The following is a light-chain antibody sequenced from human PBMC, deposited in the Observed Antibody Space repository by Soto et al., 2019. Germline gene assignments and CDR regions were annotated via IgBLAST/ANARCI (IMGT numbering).Light chain of an antibody. CDR1: QSVSSSY. CDR3: QQYGSSPRT. J-gene: IGKJ1*01. Sequence: EIVLTQSPGTLSLSPGERATLSCRASQSVSSSYLAWYQQKPGQAPRLLIYGASSRATGIPDRFSGSGSGTDFTLTIRRLEPEVFAVYYCQQYGSSPRTFGQGTKVEIK. V-gene: IGKV3-20*01. CDR2: GAS.